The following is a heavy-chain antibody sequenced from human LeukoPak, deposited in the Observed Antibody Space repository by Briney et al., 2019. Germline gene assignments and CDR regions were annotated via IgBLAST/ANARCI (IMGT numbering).Heavy chain of an antibody. J-gene: IGHJ4*02. CDR2: INHSGST. V-gene: IGHV4-34*01. Sequence: SETLSLTCAVYGGSFSGYYWSWIRQPPGKGLGWIGEINHSGSTNYNPSLKSRVTISVDTSKNQFSLKLSSVTAADTAVYYCARTPFDYYDSSGYYAIDYWGQGTLVTVSS. CDR3: ARTPFDYYDSSGYYAIDY. D-gene: IGHD3-22*01. CDR1: GGSFSGYY.